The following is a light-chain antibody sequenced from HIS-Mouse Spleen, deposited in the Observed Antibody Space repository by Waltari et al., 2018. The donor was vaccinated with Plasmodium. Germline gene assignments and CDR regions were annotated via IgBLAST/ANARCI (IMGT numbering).Light chain of an antibody. J-gene: IGLJ2*01. Sequence: QSALTQPPSASGSPGQSVTISCTGTSSDVGGYNYVSWYQQHPGKAPNLMIYEVSKRPSGVPDRCSVSKSANTASLTVSGLQAEDEADYYCSSYAGSNNLVFGGGTKLTVL. CDR2: EVS. V-gene: IGLV2-8*01. CDR1: SSDVGGYNY. CDR3: SSYAGSNNLV.